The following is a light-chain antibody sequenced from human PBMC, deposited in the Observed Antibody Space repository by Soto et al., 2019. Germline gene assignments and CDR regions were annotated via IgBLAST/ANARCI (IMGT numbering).Light chain of an antibody. J-gene: IGLJ2*01. V-gene: IGLV2-14*01. CDR2: DVT. Sequence: QSALTQPASVSGSPGQSITISGTGTSSDVGAYDFVSWYQHSPGKAPKLVTFDVTHRPPGISDRFSGSKSANTASLTISGLQAADEAFYYCSSYTTRRTLVFGGGTQLTVL. CDR1: SSDVGAYDF. CDR3: SSYTTRRTLV.